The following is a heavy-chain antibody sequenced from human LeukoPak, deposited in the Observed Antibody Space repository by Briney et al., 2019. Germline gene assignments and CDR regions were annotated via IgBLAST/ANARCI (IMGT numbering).Heavy chain of an antibody. CDR2: IDGDGSVT. V-gene: IGHV3-74*01. J-gene: IGHJ3*02. D-gene: IGHD3-10*01. Sequence: GGSLRLSCAASGFTLRTYWMHWVRQVPGEGLMWVSRIDGDGSVTNYADSVKGRFTISKDHAKNTLFLQMTSLRVEDTATYLCVRSLGDDAFDIWGQGTRVTVSS. CDR3: VRSLGDDAFDI. CDR1: GFTLRTYW.